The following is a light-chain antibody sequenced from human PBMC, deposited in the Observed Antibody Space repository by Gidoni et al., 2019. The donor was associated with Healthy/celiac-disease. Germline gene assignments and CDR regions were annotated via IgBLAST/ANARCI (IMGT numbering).Light chain of an antibody. J-gene: IGLJ2*01. V-gene: IGLV2-14*01. CDR1: SSDVGGYIY. CDR3: SSYTSSSTVV. CDR2: EVS. Sequence: QSALTQPPSVSGSPGQSITISCTGTSSDVGGYIYVSWYQQHPGNAPKLMIYEVSNRPAGVSNRFSGSKSGNTASLTISVLQAEDDADYYCSSYTSSSTVVFGGGTKLTVL.